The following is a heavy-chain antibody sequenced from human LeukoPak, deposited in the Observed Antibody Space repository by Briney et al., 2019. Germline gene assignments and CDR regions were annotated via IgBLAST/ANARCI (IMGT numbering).Heavy chain of an antibody. CDR3: ARVQRIVGATILDS. J-gene: IGHJ4*02. Sequence: GGSLRLSCAASGFSFSDHYIDWVRQAPGKGLEWVGRARDKANSYTTEYAASVKGRFTFSRDDSKNSVYLQMSSLKTEDTAVYYCARVQRIVGATILDSWGQGTLVTVS. V-gene: IGHV3-72*01. CDR1: GFSFSDHY. D-gene: IGHD1-26*01. CDR2: ARDKANSYTT.